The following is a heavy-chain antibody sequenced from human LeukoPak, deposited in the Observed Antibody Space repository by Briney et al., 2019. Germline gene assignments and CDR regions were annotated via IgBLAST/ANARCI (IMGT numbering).Heavy chain of an antibody. Sequence: SETLSLTCTVSGVSISSGSYYWSWIRQPAGKGLEWIGRIYTSGSTNYNPSLKSRVTISVDTSKNQFSLKLSSVTAADTAVYYCARERILTGYFVWRGYYFDYWGQGTLVTVSS. CDR1: GVSISSGSYY. CDR2: IYTSGST. V-gene: IGHV4-61*02. CDR3: ARERILTGYFVWRGYYFDY. D-gene: IGHD3-9*01. J-gene: IGHJ4*02.